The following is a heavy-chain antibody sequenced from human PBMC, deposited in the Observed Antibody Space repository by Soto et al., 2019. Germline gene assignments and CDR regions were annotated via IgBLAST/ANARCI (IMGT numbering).Heavy chain of an antibody. CDR1: GGSFTSNNW. V-gene: IGHV4-4*02. J-gene: IGHJ5*02. CDR2: IYRTGST. CDR3: ARSRRNHFDP. Sequence: QVQLQESGPGLVKPSGTLSLTCAVSGGSFTSNNWWTWVRQPPGQGLEWIGEIYRTGSTNYNPSLKSRVTLSLDKSENQFSLKVTSLTAADTAVYYCARSRRNHFDPWGQGTLVTVSS.